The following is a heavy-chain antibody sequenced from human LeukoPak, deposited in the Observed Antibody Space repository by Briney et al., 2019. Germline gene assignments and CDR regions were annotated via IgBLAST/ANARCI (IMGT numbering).Heavy chain of an antibody. CDR3: AASTKHTAMVDY. CDR2: FDTAGDA. J-gene: IGHJ4*02. V-gene: IGHV3-13*01. D-gene: IGHD5-18*01. Sequence: GGSLRLSCAASGFTFSSYDMNWVRQATGKGPDWVSRFDTAGDAYYPVSVKGRFTISRDNAKNSLYLQMNSLRAEDTAVYYCAASTKHTAMVDYWGQGTLVTVSS. CDR1: GFTFSSYD.